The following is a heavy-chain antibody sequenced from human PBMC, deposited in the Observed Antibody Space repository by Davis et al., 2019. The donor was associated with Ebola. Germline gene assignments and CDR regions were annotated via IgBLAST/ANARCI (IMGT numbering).Heavy chain of an antibody. J-gene: IGHJ6*02. D-gene: IGHD6-13*01. V-gene: IGHV2-70*01. CDR1: GGSFSGYY. CDR3: ARIEIGAAAGKGSGYYYYGMDV. CDR2: IDWDDDK. Sequence: TLSLTCAVYGGSFSGYYWSWIRQPPGKALEWLALIDWDDDKYYSTSLKTRLTISKDTSKNQVVLTMTNMDPVDTATYYCARIEIGAAAGKGSGYYYYGMDVWGQGTTVTVSS.